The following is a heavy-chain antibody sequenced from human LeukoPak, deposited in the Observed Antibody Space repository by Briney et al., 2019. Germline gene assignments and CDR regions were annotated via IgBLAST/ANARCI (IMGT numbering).Heavy chain of an antibody. CDR3: ARGGALLWFTHDY. V-gene: IGHV3-7*01. Sequence: GGSLRLSCAASGFTFSSYSMNWVRQAPGKGLEWVANIKQDGSEKYYVDSVKGRFTISRDNAKNSLYLQMNSLRAEDTAVYYCARGGALLWFTHDYWGQGTLVTVSS. CDR2: IKQDGSEK. D-gene: IGHD3-10*01. CDR1: GFTFSSYS. J-gene: IGHJ4*02.